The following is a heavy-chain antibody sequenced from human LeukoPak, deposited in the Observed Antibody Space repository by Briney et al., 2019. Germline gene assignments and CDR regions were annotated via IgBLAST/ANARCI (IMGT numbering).Heavy chain of an antibody. J-gene: IGHJ6*03. V-gene: IGHV3-53*01. CDR1: GFTVSNNY. D-gene: IGHD5-18*01. CDR3: ARELRIVDTTMLNYYYYYYMDV. CDR2: IYSGATT. Sequence: GGSLRLSCAASGFTVSNNYMNWVRQAPGKGLEWVSGIYSGATTYYADSVKGRFTISRDNSKNTLSLQMNSLRAEDTAVYYCARELRIVDTTMLNYYYYYYMDVWGKGTTVTVYS.